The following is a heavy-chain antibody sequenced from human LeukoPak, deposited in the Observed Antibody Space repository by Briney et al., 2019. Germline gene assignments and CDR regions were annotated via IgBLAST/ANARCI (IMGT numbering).Heavy chain of an antibody. CDR1: GFTFDDYA. CDR3: AKGELQTRGAFDI. D-gene: IGHD1-7*01. Sequence: PGGSLRLSCAASGFTFDDYAMRWVRQAPGKGLEGVSGISWNSGSIGYADSVKGRFTISRDNAKNSLYLQMNSLRAEDTALYYCAKGELQTRGAFDIWGQGTMVTVSS. J-gene: IGHJ3*02. V-gene: IGHV3-9*01. CDR2: ISWNSGSI.